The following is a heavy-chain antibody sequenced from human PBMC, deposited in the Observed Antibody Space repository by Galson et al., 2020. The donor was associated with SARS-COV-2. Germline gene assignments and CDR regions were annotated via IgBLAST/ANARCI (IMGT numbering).Heavy chain of an antibody. Sequence: SETLSLTCTVSGGSVSSGNYYWSWIRQPPGKGLEWIAYIYFSGSANYNPSLKSQVTISVDTSQNQFSLSLNSVTAADTAVYYCARGRQAKFDYWGQGTPVTVSP. CDR1: GGSVSSGNYY. CDR3: ARGRQAKFDY. J-gene: IGHJ4*02. D-gene: IGHD1-1*01. CDR2: IYFSGSA. V-gene: IGHV4-61*01.